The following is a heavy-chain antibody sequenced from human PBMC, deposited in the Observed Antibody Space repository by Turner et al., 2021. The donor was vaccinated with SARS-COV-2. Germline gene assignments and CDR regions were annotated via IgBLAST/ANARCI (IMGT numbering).Heavy chain of an antibody. CDR1: GFTFSDAY. Sequence: EVQLVESGGGLVMPGGSLRLSCAASGFTFSDAYMSWVRQATGKGLEGVGRIKSKNDGGTTDYAAPVKGRFTISRDDSENTLYLQMNSLKTEDTAVYYCTGRGKVSYTWFDPWGQGTLVTVSS. CDR2: IKSKNDGGTT. CDR3: TGRGKVSYTWFDP. D-gene: IGHD2-8*01. J-gene: IGHJ5*02. V-gene: IGHV3-15*01.